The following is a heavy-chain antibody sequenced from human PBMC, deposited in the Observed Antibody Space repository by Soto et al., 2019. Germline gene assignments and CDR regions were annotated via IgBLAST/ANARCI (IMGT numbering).Heavy chain of an antibody. J-gene: IGHJ3*02. Sequence: SVKVPCKASGGTFSSYAISWVRQAPGQGLEWMGGIIPIFGTANYAQKFQGRVTITADESTSTAYMELSSLRSEDTAVYYCARDDGYNERAAFDIWGQGTMVTVSS. V-gene: IGHV1-69*13. CDR1: GGTFSSYA. D-gene: IGHD5-12*01. CDR2: IIPIFGTA. CDR3: ARDDGYNERAAFDI.